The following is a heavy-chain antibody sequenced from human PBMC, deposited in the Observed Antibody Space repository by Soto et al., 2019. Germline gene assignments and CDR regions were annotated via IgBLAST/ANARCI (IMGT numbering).Heavy chain of an antibody. CDR1: GFTFSSYG. CDR3: ARDERGAFDY. V-gene: IGHV3-33*01. CDR2: IWYDGSNN. J-gene: IGHJ4*02. Sequence: QVQLVESGGGVVQPGRSLRLSCAASGFTFSSYGMHWVRQAPGKGLEWVALIWYDGSNNYYADSVKGRFTISRDNSKNTLNQKMNSLRAEDTAVYYCARDERGAFDYWGQGTLVTVSS. D-gene: IGHD1-1*01.